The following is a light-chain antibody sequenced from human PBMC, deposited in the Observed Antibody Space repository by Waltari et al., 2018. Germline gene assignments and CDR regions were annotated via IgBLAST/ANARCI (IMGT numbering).Light chain of an antibody. CDR3: QQSYITPNT. V-gene: IGKV1-39*01. Sequence: DIQMPQAPSSLSASVGDRVTMTCRTSQSITGHLNWFQQQPGKAPKLLIHSASALQSGVPSRFSGRGSGTHFTLTISSLQPEDFATYFCQQSYITPNTFGQGTKLEIK. CDR2: SAS. CDR1: QSITGH. J-gene: IGKJ2*01.